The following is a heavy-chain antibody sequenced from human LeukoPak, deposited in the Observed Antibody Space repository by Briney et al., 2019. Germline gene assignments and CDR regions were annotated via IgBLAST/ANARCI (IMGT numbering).Heavy chain of an antibody. V-gene: IGHV3-23*01. D-gene: IGHD3-10*01. CDR1: GFTFSSYG. J-gene: IGHJ4*02. CDR2: ISGSGGST. Sequence: GGTLRLSCAASGFTFSSYGMSWVRQAPGKGLEWVSAISGSGGSTYYADSVKGRFTISRDNAKNSLYLQMNSLRAEDTAVCYCARPPYGSGSYYPFDYWGQGTLVTVSS. CDR3: ARPPYGSGSYYPFDY.